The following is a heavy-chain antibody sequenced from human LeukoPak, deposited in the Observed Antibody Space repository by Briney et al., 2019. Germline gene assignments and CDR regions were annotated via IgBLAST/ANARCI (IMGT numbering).Heavy chain of an antibody. CDR3: ARGEITGTPVYY. D-gene: IGHD1-7*01. CDR2: IYPGDSDT. CDR1: GYKFSNYW. Sequence: GESLKISCKGSGYKFSNYWIGWVRQMPGKGLECMGIIYPGDSDTRYSPSFQGQVTISVDKSINTAYLQWSSLKAADTAIYYCARGEITGTPVYYWGQGTLVTVSS. J-gene: IGHJ4*02. V-gene: IGHV5-51*01.